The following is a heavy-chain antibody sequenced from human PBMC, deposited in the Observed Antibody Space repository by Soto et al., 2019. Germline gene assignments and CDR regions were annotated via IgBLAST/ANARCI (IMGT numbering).Heavy chain of an antibody. J-gene: IGHJ6*03. CDR1: GFSLSNARMG. Sequence: QVTLKESGPVLVKPTETLTLTCTVSGFSLSNARMGVSWIRQPPGKALEWLAHIFSTDEKSYRTSLRNRLTISEDTSKSQVVLTMTNVDPVDTATYYCGRYSSRPLRYSYYYLDVWGKGTTVTVSS. V-gene: IGHV2-26*01. CDR3: GRYSSRPLRYSYYYLDV. D-gene: IGHD1-20*01. CDR2: IFSTDEK.